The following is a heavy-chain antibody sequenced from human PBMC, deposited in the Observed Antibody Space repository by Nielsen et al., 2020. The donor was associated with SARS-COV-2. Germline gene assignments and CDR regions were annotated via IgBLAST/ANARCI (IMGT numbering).Heavy chain of an antibody. CDR2: VRSKANNYAT. J-gene: IGHJ4*02. CDR3: AKRSGYTSGWYGDY. Sequence: GGSLRLSCAASGFSFSGSAINWVRQASGKGLEWIGRVRSKANNYATIYAASVKDRFTVSRDDSKNTLYLQMNSLRAEDTAVYYCAKRSGYTSGWYGDYWGQGTLVTVSS. CDR1: GFSFSGSA. V-gene: IGHV3-73*01. D-gene: IGHD6-19*01.